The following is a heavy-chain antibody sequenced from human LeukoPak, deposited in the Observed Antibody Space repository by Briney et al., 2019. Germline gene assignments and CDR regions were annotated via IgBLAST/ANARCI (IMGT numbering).Heavy chain of an antibody. CDR2: ISWNSGSI. D-gene: IGHD5-18*01. CDR3: AKDIQLDYYYGMDV. Sequence: GGSLRLSCAASGFTFSSYAMSWVRQAPGKGLEWVSGISWNSGSIGYADSVKGRFTISRDNAKNSLYLQMNSLRAEDTALYYCAKDIQLDYYYGMDVWGQGTTVTVSS. J-gene: IGHJ6*02. CDR1: GFTFSSYA. V-gene: IGHV3-9*01.